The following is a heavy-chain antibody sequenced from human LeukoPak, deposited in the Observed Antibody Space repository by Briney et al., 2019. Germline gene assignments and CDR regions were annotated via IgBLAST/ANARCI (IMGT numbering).Heavy chain of an antibody. CDR2: INWNGGST. CDR1: AFTFDDYG. V-gene: IGHV3-20*04. D-gene: IGHD3-10*01. J-gene: IGHJ4*02. Sequence: PLCSLRLSCAASAFTFDDYGMCWVRQAPGKGLEWVSGINWNGGSTGYADSVEGRFTISRDNAKNSLYLEMNSMRAEDTALYYCARVRVSVYYGSGSYPYYFDYWGQGTLVTVSS. CDR3: ARVRVSVYYGSGSYPYYFDY.